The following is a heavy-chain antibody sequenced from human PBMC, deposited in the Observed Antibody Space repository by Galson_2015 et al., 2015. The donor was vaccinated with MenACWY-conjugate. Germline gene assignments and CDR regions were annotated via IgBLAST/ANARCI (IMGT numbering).Heavy chain of an antibody. D-gene: IGHD3-22*01. Sequence: SLRLSCAASGFTFSSYGLHWVRQAPGKGLEWVAFIRYDGSNKYYADSVKGRFTISRDNSKNTLYLQMNSLRAEDTAVYYCAKDSLVHGYDSAPDADYYYMDVWGKGTTVTVSS. CDR1: GFTFSSYG. CDR3: AKDSLVHGYDSAPDADYYYMDV. J-gene: IGHJ6*03. CDR2: IRYDGSNK. V-gene: IGHV3-30*02.